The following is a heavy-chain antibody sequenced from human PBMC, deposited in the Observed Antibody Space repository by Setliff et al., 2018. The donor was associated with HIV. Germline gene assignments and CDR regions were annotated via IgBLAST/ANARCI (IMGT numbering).Heavy chain of an antibody. J-gene: IGHJ6*03. V-gene: IGHV4-61*02. D-gene: IGHD6-13*01. CDR1: GGSISSGSYF. Sequence: SETLSLTCTVSGGSISSGSYFWNWIRQPAGKGLEWIGRIYSSGITNYNPSLKSRVTISVDTSKNQFSLKLSSVTAADTAVYYCACGAAAGTDYYYYYYMDVWGKGTTVTVSS. CDR2: IYSSGIT. CDR3: ACGAAAGTDYYYYYYMDV.